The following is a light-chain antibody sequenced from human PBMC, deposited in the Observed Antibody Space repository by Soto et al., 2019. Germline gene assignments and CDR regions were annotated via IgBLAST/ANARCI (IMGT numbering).Light chain of an antibody. V-gene: IGKV1-27*01. CDR1: QGIGNF. CDR2: GAS. CDR3: QKYRSAPSLT. Sequence: DFQMTQSPSSLSASVGDRVTITCRASQGIGNFLAWYQHKPGKAPKLLIYGASSLQSGVPSRFSGSGSGTDFTLTISSLQPEDVATYYCQKYRSAPSLTFGGGTKVEIK. J-gene: IGKJ4*01.